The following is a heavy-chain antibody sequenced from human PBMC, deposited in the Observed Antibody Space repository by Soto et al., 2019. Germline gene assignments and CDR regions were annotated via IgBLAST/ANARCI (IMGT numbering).Heavy chain of an antibody. Sequence: ASVKVSCKASGYTFTSYGISWVRQAPGQGLEWMGWISAYNGNTNYAQKLQGRVTMTTDTSTSTAYMELRSLRSDDTAVYYCARDLTPFIAVAGDAFDIWGQGTMVTVS. CDR1: GYTFTSYG. D-gene: IGHD6-19*01. CDR3: ARDLTPFIAVAGDAFDI. V-gene: IGHV1-18*01. J-gene: IGHJ3*02. CDR2: ISAYNGNT.